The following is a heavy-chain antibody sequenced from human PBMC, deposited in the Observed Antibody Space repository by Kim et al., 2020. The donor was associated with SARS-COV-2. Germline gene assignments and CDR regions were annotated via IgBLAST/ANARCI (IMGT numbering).Heavy chain of an antibody. D-gene: IGHD3-9*01. CDR2: IYYSGST. CDR1: GGSISSSSYY. J-gene: IGHJ5*02. Sequence: SEALSLTCTVSGGSISSSSYYWGWIRQPPGKGLEWIGSIYYSGSTYYNPSLKSRVTISVDTSKNQFSLKLSSVTAADTAVYYCARSSVLRCFDWLPTYLGSLLDPWGQVTLVPVSS. V-gene: IGHV4-39*01. CDR3: ARSSVLRCFDWLPTYLGSLLDP.